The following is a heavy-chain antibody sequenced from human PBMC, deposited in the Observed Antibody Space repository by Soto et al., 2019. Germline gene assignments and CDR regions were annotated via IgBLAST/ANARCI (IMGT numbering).Heavy chain of an antibody. D-gene: IGHD2-15*01. CDR1: GGTFNFYA. J-gene: IGHJ6*02. V-gene: IGHV1-69*13. Sequence: SVKVSCKASGGTFNFYAVSWLRQAPGQGLEWMGGIIPVVGTANYAQKFQGRVTITADESTSTAYMELSSLRSDDTAVYYCADSGPPHRAYYYYAMDVWGQGTTVTVYS. CDR2: IIPVVGTA. CDR3: ADSGPPHRAYYYYAMDV.